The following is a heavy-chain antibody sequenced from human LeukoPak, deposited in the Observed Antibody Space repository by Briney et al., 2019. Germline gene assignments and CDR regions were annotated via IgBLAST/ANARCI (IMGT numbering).Heavy chain of an antibody. CDR3: AKGDMIVVSNPYYYGMDV. CDR1: GFTFSSYG. J-gene: IGHJ6*02. D-gene: IGHD3-22*01. CDR2: ISYDGSNK. Sequence: PGRSLRLSCAASGFTFSSYGMHWVRQAPGKGLEWVAVISYDGSNKCYADSVKGRFTISRDNSKNTLYLQMNSLRAEDTAVYYCAKGDMIVVSNPYYYGMDVWGQGTTVTVSS. V-gene: IGHV3-30*18.